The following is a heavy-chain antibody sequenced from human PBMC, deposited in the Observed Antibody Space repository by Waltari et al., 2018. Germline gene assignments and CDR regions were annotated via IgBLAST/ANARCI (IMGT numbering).Heavy chain of an antibody. V-gene: IGHV4-4*07. CDR3: ARLAANGDTAMARPGRMDV. Sequence: QVQLQESGPGLVKPSETLSLTCTVSGGSISSYYWSWIRQPAGKGLEWIGRIYTSGSTNHNPSLKSRVTMSVDTSKNQFSLKLSSVTAADTAVYYCARLAANGDTAMARPGRMDVWGKGTTVTISS. D-gene: IGHD5-18*01. J-gene: IGHJ6*03. CDR1: GGSISSYY. CDR2: IYTSGST.